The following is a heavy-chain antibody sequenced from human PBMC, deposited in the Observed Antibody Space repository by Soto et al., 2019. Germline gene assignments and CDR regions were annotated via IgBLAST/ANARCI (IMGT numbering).Heavy chain of an antibody. D-gene: IGHD2-2*01. Sequence: ASVKVSCKASGYTFTSYYMHWVRQAPGQGLEWMGIINPSGGSTSYAQKFQGRVTMTRDTSTSTVYMELSSLRSEDTAVYYCASQPVEKVGENWFDPWGQGTLVTVSS. CDR1: GYTFTSYY. CDR3: ASQPVEKVGENWFDP. CDR2: INPSGGST. V-gene: IGHV1-46*03. J-gene: IGHJ5*02.